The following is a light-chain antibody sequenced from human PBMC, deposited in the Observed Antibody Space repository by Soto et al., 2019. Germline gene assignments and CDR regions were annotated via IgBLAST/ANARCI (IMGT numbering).Light chain of an antibody. Sequence: QSVLTQPASVSGSPGQSITISCTGTTSDVGSHNFVSWYQQLPGKAPKLLIYEVTNRPSGTSNRFSGSKSGKTASLTISGLQAEDEADYYCSSFTNSILVFGGGTQLTVL. V-gene: IGLV2-14*01. CDR3: SSFTNSILV. J-gene: IGLJ3*02. CDR2: EVT. CDR1: TSDVGSHNF.